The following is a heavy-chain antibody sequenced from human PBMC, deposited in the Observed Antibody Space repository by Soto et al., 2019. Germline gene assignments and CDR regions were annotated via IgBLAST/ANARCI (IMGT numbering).Heavy chain of an antibody. CDR1: GGSMSSNY. CDR2: VYYGGT. V-gene: IGHV4-59*01. Sequence: KPSETLSLTCTVSGGSMSSNYWSWIRQSPGKGLEWIGFVYYGGTNYNPSFESRVTMSVDTPKNQFSLELSSVTAADTAVYYCVSYRGAFYFDHWGQGALVTVS. J-gene: IGHJ4*02. CDR3: VSYRGAFYFDH. D-gene: IGHD4-4*01.